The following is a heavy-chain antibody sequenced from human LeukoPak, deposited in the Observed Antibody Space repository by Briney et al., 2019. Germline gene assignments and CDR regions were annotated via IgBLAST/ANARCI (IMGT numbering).Heavy chain of an antibody. Sequence: GGSLRLSCAVSGFTFSNYVMSWVRQAPGKGLEWVSAISGSGGSTYYADSVKGRFTISRDNSKNTLYLQMNSLRAEDTAVYYCAKDRYSSSWDFDYWGQGTLVTVSS. J-gene: IGHJ4*02. V-gene: IGHV3-23*01. CDR2: ISGSGGST. CDR3: AKDRYSSSWDFDY. CDR1: GFTFSNYV. D-gene: IGHD6-13*01.